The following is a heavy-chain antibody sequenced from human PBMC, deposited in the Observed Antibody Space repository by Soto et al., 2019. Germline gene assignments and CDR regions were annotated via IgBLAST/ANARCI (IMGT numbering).Heavy chain of an antibody. Sequence: ASVKVSCKAFGYTFSIYTMHWVRQAPGQRLERMGWINPGNGNTKYSQKFQDRVTITRDTSASTAYMELSSLSSEDTAVYYCSRGTEVRPGVYWGQGTLVTVS. V-gene: IGHV1-3*01. J-gene: IGHJ4*02. CDR3: SRGTEVRPGVY. CDR1: GYTFSIYT. CDR2: INPGNGNT.